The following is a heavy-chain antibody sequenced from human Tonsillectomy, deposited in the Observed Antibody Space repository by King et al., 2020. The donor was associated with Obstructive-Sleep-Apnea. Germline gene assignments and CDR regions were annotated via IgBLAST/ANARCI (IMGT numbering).Heavy chain of an antibody. CDR3: SRMRVQNGLGGMDV. V-gene: IGHV2-70*11. J-gene: IGHJ6*02. Sequence: TLKESGPALVKPTQTLTLTCTFSGFSLSTSGMCVSWIRQPPGKALEWLARIDWDDDKYYSTALRTTLTISKETSKNQVVLTMTKMDPVDNATYYCSRMRVQNGLGGMDVWGQGTTVTVSS. D-gene: IGHD7-27*01. CDR1: GFSLSTSGMC. CDR2: IDWDDDK.